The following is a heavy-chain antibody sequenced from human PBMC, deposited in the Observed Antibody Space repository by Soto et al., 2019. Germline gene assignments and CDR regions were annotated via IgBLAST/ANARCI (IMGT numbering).Heavy chain of an antibody. CDR3: AKDLQPYDYVWGSSFYY. V-gene: IGHV3-30*18. D-gene: IGHD3-16*01. CDR2: ISYDGSNK. J-gene: IGHJ4*02. CDR1: GFTFSSYG. Sequence: QVQLVESGGGVVQPGRSLRLSCAASGFTFSSYGLHWVRQAPGKGLEWVAVISYDGSNKYYADSVKGRFTISRDNSKNTLYLQMSRLRAKDTAVYYCAKDLQPYDYVWGSSFYYWFQGTLVTVSS.